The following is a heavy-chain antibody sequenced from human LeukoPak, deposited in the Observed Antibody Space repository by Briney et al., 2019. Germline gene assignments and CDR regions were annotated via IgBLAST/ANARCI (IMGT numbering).Heavy chain of an antibody. CDR3: AKVGSAYDFWSGFDY. V-gene: IGHV3-30*02. J-gene: IGHJ4*02. CDR1: GFTFSSYE. CDR2: IRYDGSSK. Sequence: PGGSLRLSCAASGFTFSSYEMNWVRQAPGKGLEWVAFIRYDGSSKSYADSVKGRFTISRDNSKNVLYLQMNSLRTDDTAVYYCAKVGSAYDFWSGFDYWGQETLVTVSS. D-gene: IGHD3-3*01.